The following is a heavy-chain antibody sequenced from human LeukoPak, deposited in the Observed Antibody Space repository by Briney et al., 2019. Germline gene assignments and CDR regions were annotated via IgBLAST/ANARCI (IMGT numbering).Heavy chain of an antibody. CDR3: ARFLGGYCDSSGYFDY. J-gene: IGHJ4*02. Sequence: SVKVSCKASGGTFSSYAISRVRQAPGQGLEWMGRIIPILGIANYAQKFQGRVTITADKSTSTAYMELSSLRSEDTAVYYCARFLGGYCDSSGYFDYWGQGTLVTVSS. D-gene: IGHD3-22*01. CDR1: GGTFSSYA. CDR2: IIPILGIA. V-gene: IGHV1-69*04.